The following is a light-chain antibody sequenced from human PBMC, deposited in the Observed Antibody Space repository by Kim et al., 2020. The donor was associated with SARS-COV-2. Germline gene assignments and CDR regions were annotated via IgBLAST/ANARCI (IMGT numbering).Light chain of an antibody. CDR2: TAS. Sequence: ESVGDTVSITCRASQDIRIYLAWFQQKPGKAPKSLIYTASNLQDGVPSKFSGSGSGTQFTLTISSLQPEDLATYYCEQYFSYPVTFGQGTRLEIK. J-gene: IGKJ5*01. CDR1: QDIRIY. CDR3: EQYFSYPVT. V-gene: IGKV1-16*02.